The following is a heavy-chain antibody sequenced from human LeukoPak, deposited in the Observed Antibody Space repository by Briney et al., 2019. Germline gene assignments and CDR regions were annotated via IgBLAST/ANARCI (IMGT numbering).Heavy chain of an antibody. CDR1: GFSLSNYW. V-gene: IGHV3-7*01. D-gene: IGHD1-26*01. CDR2: IKLDGSEK. CDR3: ARETRGSYVPGLDS. Sequence: PGGSLRLPCAASGFSLSNYWISWVRQAPGKGLEWVANIKLDGSEKYYVNSVKGRFTISRDNAKNSLNLQMNSLRAEDTAVYYCARETRGSYVPGLDSWGQGTLVTVSS. J-gene: IGHJ4*02.